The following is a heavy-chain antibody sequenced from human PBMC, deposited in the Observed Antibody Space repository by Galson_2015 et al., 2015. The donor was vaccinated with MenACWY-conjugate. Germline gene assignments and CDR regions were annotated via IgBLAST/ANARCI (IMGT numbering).Heavy chain of an antibody. V-gene: IGHV1-3*01. CDR3: AISPRDYTSGRFSVHH. D-gene: IGHD3-10*01. CDR2: INAGTGST. J-gene: IGHJ1*01. CDR1: EYTFTSFA. Sequence: SVKVSCTASEYTFTSFAMPWVRQAPGQSLEWMGWINAGTGSTEYSQKFQGRVTISSDTSANIAYMELSSLTSEDTAVYFCAISPRDYTSGRFSVHHWGQGTLLTVSS.